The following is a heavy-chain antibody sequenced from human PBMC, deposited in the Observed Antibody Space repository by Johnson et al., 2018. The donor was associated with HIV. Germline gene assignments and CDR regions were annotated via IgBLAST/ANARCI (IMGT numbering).Heavy chain of an antibody. Sequence: QVQLVESGGGVVQPGRSLRLSCAASGFTFSSYAMHWVRQAPGKGLEWVAVISYDGSNKYYADSVKGRFTISRDNSKNTLYLQMNSLRAEDTAVYYCARDRGWCGELYAFDMWGQGTMVTVSS. V-gene: IGHV3-30-3*01. J-gene: IGHJ3*02. D-gene: IGHD3-10*01. CDR2: ISYDGSNK. CDR1: GFTFSSYA. CDR3: ARDRGWCGELYAFDM.